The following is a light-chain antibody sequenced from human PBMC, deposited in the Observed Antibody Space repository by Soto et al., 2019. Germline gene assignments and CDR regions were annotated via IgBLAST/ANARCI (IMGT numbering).Light chain of an antibody. CDR2: SNN. CDR1: SSNIGSNT. J-gene: IGLJ2*01. CDR3: AAGDDSLNGVV. V-gene: IGLV1-44*01. Sequence: QSVLTQPPSASGTPGQRVTISCSGSSSNIGSNTVNWYQQLPGTAPKLLIYSNNQRPSVVPDRFSGSKSGTSASLAISGLQSEDEADYYCAAGDDSLNGVVFGGGTKLTVL.